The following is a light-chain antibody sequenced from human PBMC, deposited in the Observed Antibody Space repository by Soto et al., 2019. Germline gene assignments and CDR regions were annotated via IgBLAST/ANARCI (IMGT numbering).Light chain of an antibody. CDR1: SRDVGSYNL. CDR3: CSFAGSSTYV. J-gene: IGLJ1*01. V-gene: IGLV2-23*01. Sequence: QSVLTKPASVSGSPGQSITISCPGTSRDVGSYNLVSWYQQHPGNAPKLIIYEGTKRPSGVSYRFSGSKSGNTASLTISGLQEEDEGDYHCCSFAGSSTYVFGTGTKVTVL. CDR2: EGT.